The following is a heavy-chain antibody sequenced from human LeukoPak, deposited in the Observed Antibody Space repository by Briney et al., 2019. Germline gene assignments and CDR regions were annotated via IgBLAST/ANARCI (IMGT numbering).Heavy chain of an antibody. CDR2: ISAYNGNT. Sequence: ASVKVSCKASGYTSTSYGISWVRQAPGQGLEWMGWISAYNGNTNYAQKFQGRVTMTRDTSISTAYMELSRLRSDDTAVYYCARVTPADILTGYYYYFDYWGQGTLVTVSS. CDR3: ARVTPADILTGYYYYFDY. V-gene: IGHV1-18*01. J-gene: IGHJ4*02. CDR1: GYTSTSYG. D-gene: IGHD3-9*01.